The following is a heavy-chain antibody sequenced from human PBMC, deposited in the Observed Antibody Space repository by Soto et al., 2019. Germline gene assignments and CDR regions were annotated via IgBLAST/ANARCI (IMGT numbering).Heavy chain of an antibody. CDR3: ARFYSSGWPRGYFDY. CDR1: GYTFTSHG. CDR2: ISTFHGSI. D-gene: IGHD6-19*01. J-gene: IGHJ4*02. V-gene: IGHV1-18*01. Sequence: QLLQSGAEVKKPGASVKVSCKAAGYTFTSHGISWVRQAPGQGLEWMGWISTFHGSINYAQKFQGRVTMTTDTSTSTAYMELRSLRSDDTAVYYCARFYSSGWPRGYFDYWGQGTPVTVSA.